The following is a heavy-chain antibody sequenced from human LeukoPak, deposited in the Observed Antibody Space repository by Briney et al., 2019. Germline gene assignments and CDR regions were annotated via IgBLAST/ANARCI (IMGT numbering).Heavy chain of an antibody. CDR2: ISGYNGNT. Sequence: GAPVKVSCKTFGYTFTSYDITWVRQAPGQGLEWMGWISGYNGNTDYAQKFQGRVTMTTDTSTSTAYMELRSLRSDDTAMYYCARGVVTASPHCYFDLWGRGTLVTVSS. V-gene: IGHV1-18*01. J-gene: IGHJ2*01. D-gene: IGHD2-21*02. CDR3: ARGVVTASPHCYFDL. CDR1: GYTFTSYD.